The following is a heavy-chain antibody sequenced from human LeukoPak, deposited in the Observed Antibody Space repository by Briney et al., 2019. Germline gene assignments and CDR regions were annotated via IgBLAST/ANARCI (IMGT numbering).Heavy chain of an antibody. CDR3: ARDFHSSALY. CDR1: GFTVSSNY. J-gene: IGHJ4*02. Sequence: GGSLRLSCAASGFTVSSNYMTWVRQAPGKGLEWVAVISYDGSNKYYADSVKGRFTISRDNSKNTLYLQMNSLRAEDTAVYYCARDFHSSALYWGQGTLVTVSS. CDR2: ISYDGSNK. V-gene: IGHV3-30-3*01. D-gene: IGHD6-19*01.